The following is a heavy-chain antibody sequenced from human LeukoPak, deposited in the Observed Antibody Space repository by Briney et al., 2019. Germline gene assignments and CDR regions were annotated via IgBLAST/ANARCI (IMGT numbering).Heavy chain of an antibody. V-gene: IGHV3-7*05. Sequence: GGSLRLSCAASGFTFSDCYMSWVRQAPGKGLEWVANIKQDGSEKYYVDSVKGRFTISRDNAKNSLYLQMNSLRAEDTAFYYCARRSDYIDYWGQGTLVTVSS. CDR3: ARRSDYIDY. D-gene: IGHD4-17*01. J-gene: IGHJ4*02. CDR2: IKQDGSEK. CDR1: GFTFSDCY.